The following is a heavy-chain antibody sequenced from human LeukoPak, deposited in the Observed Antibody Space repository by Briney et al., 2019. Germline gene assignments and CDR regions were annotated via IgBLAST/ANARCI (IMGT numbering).Heavy chain of an antibody. CDR3: ARGLRYYGSGSYPSGLYYFYYGMDV. J-gene: IGHJ6*02. D-gene: IGHD3-10*01. CDR1: GGSFSGYY. Sequence: SETLSLTCAVYGGSFSGYYWSWIRQPPGKGLEWIGEINHSGSTNYNPSLKSRVTISVDTSKNQFSLKLSSVTAADTAVYYCARGLRYYGSGSYPSGLYYFYYGMDVWGQGTTVTVSS. V-gene: IGHV4-34*01. CDR2: INHSGST.